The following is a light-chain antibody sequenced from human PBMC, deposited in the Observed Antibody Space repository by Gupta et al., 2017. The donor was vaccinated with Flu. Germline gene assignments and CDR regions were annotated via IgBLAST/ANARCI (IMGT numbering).Light chain of an antibody. Sequence: QLALTQSPSASASLGASVKLTCTLSSGHSSYAIAWHQQQPEKGPRYLMKLNSDGSHSKGDGIPDRFSGSSSGAERYLTISSLQAEDEDDYYCQTWGTGPVVFGGGNKLTVL. CDR3: QTWGTGPVV. J-gene: IGLJ2*01. CDR1: SGHSSYA. CDR2: LNSDGSH. V-gene: IGLV4-69*01.